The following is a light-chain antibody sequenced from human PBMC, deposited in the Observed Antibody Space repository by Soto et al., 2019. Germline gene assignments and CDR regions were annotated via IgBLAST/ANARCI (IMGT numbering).Light chain of an antibody. CDR2: EAT. CDR1: STDVGTYDL. Sequence: QSVLTQPASVSGSPGQSITISCTGTSTDVGTYDLVSWYQQLPGKAPKLIIYEATKRPSGVSTRFSGSKFANTASLTISGLQAEDEADYYCCSYADSTTSFGGGTKVTVL. V-gene: IGLV2-23*01. J-gene: IGLJ2*01. CDR3: CSYADSTTS.